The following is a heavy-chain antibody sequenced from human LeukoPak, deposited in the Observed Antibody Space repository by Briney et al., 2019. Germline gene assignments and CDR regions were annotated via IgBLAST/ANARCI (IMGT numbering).Heavy chain of an antibody. CDR1: GFTFSSYS. Sequence: PGGSLRLSCAASGFTFSSYSMDWVRQAPGKGLEWVSSISSSSSYIYYADSVKGRFTISRDNAKNSLYPQMNSLRAEDTAVYYCARGSSSGWYVPWGWFDPWGQGTLVTVSS. D-gene: IGHD6-19*01. CDR3: ARGSSSGWYVPWGWFDP. V-gene: IGHV3-21*01. CDR2: ISSSSSYI. J-gene: IGHJ5*02.